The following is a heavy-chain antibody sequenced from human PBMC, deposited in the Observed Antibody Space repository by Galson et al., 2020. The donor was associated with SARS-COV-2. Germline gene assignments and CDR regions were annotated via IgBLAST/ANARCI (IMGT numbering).Heavy chain of an antibody. CDR2: IYDSANT. CDR3: ARGQQTELLTPFDF. J-gene: IGHJ4*02. D-gene: IGHD1-26*01. V-gene: IGHV4-30-2*01. Sequence: SQTLSLTCAVSGGSVSSGAFSWSWFRQPPGKGLEWIGYIYDSANTYYNPSLKNRVSISVDRSKNQFSLNLSSVTAADTAVYYCARGQQTELLTPFDFWGQGTLVTVSS. CDR1: GGSVSSGAFS.